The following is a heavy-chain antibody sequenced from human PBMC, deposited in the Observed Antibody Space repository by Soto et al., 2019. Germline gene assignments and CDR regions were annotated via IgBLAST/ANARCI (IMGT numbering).Heavy chain of an antibody. CDR3: ARRYGDCFDY. D-gene: IGHD4-17*01. V-gene: IGHV4-59*08. J-gene: IGHJ4*02. CDR2: IYYSGST. CDR1: GGSISSYY. Sequence: ASETLSLTCTVSGGSISSYYWSWIRQPPGKGLEWIGYIYYSGSTYYNPPLKSRVTMSVDTSKNQFSLSLASVTAADTAVYYCARRYGDCFDYWGQGTLVTVSS.